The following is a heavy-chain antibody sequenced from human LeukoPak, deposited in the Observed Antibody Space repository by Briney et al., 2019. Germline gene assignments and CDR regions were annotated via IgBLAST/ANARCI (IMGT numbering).Heavy chain of an antibody. Sequence: SETLSLTCTVSGGSLRSESYYWSWVRQPPGKRLEWIGYIYDSGSTNYNPSLKSRVTMAVDTSKNQFSLKLTSVTAADTAVYYCARIAFDSSGYYLYRWGQGTLVTVSS. CDR3: ARIAFDSSGYYLYR. V-gene: IGHV4-61*01. J-gene: IGHJ4*02. CDR1: GGSLRSESYY. CDR2: IYDSGST. D-gene: IGHD3-22*01.